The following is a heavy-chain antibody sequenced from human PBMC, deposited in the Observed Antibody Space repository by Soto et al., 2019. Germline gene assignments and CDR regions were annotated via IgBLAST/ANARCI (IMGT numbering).Heavy chain of an antibody. D-gene: IGHD3-22*01. CDR2: VVPKIGSR. CDR1: GGTFSSYT. V-gene: IGHV1-69*08. J-gene: IGHJ4*01. Sequence: SVKVSCKASGGTFSSYTINWVRQAPGQGLEWMGRVVPKIGSRNFVRKFQGRLTLTADKSTRMVYLQMNSLKAEDTAIYYCTTDSYFTLRLVRFDYWGLGTLVTVSS. CDR3: TTDSYFTLRLVRFDY.